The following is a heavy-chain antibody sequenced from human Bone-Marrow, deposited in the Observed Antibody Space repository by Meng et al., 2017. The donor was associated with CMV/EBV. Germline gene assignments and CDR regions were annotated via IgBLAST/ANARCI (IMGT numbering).Heavy chain of an antibody. D-gene: IGHD1-26*01. CDR3: AREGATARDFYY. V-gene: IGHV4-34*01. Sequence: SETLSLTCAVYGGSFSGYYWSWIRQPPGKGLEWIGEINHSGSTNYNPSLKSRVTISVDTSKNQFSLKLSSVTAADTAVYYCAREGATARDFYYWGQGTLVTVSS. CDR1: GGSFSGYY. CDR2: INHSGST. J-gene: IGHJ4*02.